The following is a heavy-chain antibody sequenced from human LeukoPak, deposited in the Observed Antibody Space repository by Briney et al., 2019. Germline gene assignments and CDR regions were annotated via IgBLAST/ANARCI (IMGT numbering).Heavy chain of an antibody. J-gene: IGHJ6*03. CDR2: IYYSGST. Sequence: SETLSLTCTVSGGSISSYCWSWIRQPPGKGLEWIGYIYYSGSTNYNPSLKSRVTISVDTSKNQFSLKLSSVTAADTAVYYCAREARYYYYMDVWGKGTTVTVSS. V-gene: IGHV4-59*01. CDR1: GGSISSYC. CDR3: AREARYYYYMDV.